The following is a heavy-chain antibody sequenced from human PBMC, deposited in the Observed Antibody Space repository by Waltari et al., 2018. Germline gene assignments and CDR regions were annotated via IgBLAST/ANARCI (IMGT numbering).Heavy chain of an antibody. V-gene: IGHV3-74*01. CDR1: GFTFSSYW. CDR3: ARSLPHYGGTTADY. D-gene: IGHD4-17*01. Sequence: EVQLVEYGGGLVQPGGSLRLAGAASGFTFSSYWMHWVRQAPGKGLVWVSRINSDGSSTSYADSVKCRFTISRDNAKNTLYLQMNSLRAEDTAVYYCARSLPHYGGTTADYWGQGTLVTVSS. CDR2: INSDGSST. J-gene: IGHJ4*02.